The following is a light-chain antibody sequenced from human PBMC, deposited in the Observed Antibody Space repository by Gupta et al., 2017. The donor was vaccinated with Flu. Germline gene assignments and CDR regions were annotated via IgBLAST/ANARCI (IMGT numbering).Light chain of an antibody. V-gene: IGLV2-14*01. CDR1: NNKY. CDR2: EVS. CDR3: NLYTGSSTPWV. J-gene: IGLJ3*02. Sequence: QSALTQPASVSGSPGQSVTISCTGSNNKYFSWYQQHPGKAPKLMIFEVSNRPSGVSNRFSGSKSGTTASLTISGLQAEDEADYYCNLYTGSSTPWVFGGGTRLTVL.